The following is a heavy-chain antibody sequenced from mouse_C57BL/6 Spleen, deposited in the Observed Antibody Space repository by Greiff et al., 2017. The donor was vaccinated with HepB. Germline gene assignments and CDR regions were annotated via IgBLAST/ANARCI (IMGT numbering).Heavy chain of an antibody. CDR1: GYTFTSYW. CDR3: ARSPRSYGNYGPYAMDY. Sequence: QVQLQQPGAELVRPGTSVKLSCKASGYTFTSYWMHWVKQRPGQGLEWIGVIDPSDSYTNYNQKFKGKATLTVDTSSSTAYMQLSSLTSEDSAVYYCARSPRSYGNYGPYAMDYWGQGTSVTVSS. V-gene: IGHV1-59*01. J-gene: IGHJ4*01. CDR2: IDPSDSYT. D-gene: IGHD2-1*01.